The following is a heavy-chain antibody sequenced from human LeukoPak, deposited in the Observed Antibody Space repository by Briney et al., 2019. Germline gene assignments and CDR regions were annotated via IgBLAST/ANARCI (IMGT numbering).Heavy chain of an antibody. CDR2: ISYDGSLK. V-gene: IGHV3-30*18. Sequence: GGSLRLSCAGSGFTFSSYVMHWVRQAPGKGLEWVAIISYDGSLKYFADSVKGRFTISRDNSKNTLYLQMNSLRAEDTAVYYCANGAQNAFDIWGQGTMVTVSS. CDR3: ANGAQNAFDI. D-gene: IGHD3-16*01. CDR1: GFTFSSYV. J-gene: IGHJ3*02.